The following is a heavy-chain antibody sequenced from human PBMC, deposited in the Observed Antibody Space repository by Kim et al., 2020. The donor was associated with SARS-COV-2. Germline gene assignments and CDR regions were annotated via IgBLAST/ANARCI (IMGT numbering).Heavy chain of an antibody. D-gene: IGHD6-13*01. J-gene: IGHJ5*02. CDR2: INQDGSEK. CDR3: AREGTAAAGPGNWIEP. CDR1: GFPFSVYW. Sequence: GGSLRLSCAASGFPFSVYWMTWVRQAPGKGLEWVANINQDGSEKHYVDSVTGRFTISRDNAKNSLYLQMNSLRAEDTAVYYCAREGTAAAGPGNWIEPWGQGTLVIVSS. V-gene: IGHV3-7*03.